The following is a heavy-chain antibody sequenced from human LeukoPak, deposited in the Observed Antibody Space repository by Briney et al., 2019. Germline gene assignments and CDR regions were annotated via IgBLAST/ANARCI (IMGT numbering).Heavy chain of an antibody. J-gene: IGHJ4*02. CDR2: ISGSGGST. D-gene: IGHD6-13*01. CDR3: AKDRRLYSSFDY. CDR1: GFTFSSYA. Sequence: GGSLRLSCAASGFTFSSYAMSWVRQAPGKGLEWVSAISGSGGSTYYADSVEGRFTISRDNSKNTLYLQTNSLRAEDTAVYYCAKDRRLYSSFDYWGQGTLVTVSS. V-gene: IGHV3-23*01.